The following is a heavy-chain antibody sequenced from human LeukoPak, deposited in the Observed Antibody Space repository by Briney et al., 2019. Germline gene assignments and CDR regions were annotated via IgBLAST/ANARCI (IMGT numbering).Heavy chain of an antibody. CDR3: ARDGPSHY. D-gene: IGHD3/OR15-3a*01. J-gene: IGHJ4*02. Sequence: WVRQAPGKGLEWIGSIYYSGSTYYNPSLKSRVTISVDTSKNQFSLKLSSVTAADTAVYYCARDGPSHYWGQGTLVTVSS. CDR2: IYYSGST. V-gene: IGHV4-39*07.